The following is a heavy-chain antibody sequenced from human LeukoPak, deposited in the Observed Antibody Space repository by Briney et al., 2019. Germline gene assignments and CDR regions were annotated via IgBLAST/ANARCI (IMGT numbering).Heavy chain of an antibody. V-gene: IGHV3-9*03. CDR3: AKDTLVGATTGAFDI. Sequence: GRSLRLSCAASGFTFDDYAMHWVRQAPGKGLEWVSGISWNSGSIGYADSVKGRFTISRDNAKNSLYLQMNSLRAGDMALYYCAKDTLVGATTGAFDIWGQGTMVTVSS. D-gene: IGHD1-26*01. CDR2: ISWNSGSI. CDR1: GFTFDDYA. J-gene: IGHJ3*02.